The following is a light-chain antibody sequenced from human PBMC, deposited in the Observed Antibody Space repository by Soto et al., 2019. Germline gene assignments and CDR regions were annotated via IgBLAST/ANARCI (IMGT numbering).Light chain of an antibody. CDR3: AAWDDSLNSVI. J-gene: IGLJ2*01. Sequence: QSVLTQPPSASGTPGQSVSISCSGSRSNIGTNPVNWYQQLPGTAPKLLCYTNTQRPSGVPDRFSASKSGTSASLAISGLQSEDEADYYCAAWDDSLNSVIFGGGTKLTVL. V-gene: IGLV1-44*01. CDR2: TNT. CDR1: RSNIGTNP.